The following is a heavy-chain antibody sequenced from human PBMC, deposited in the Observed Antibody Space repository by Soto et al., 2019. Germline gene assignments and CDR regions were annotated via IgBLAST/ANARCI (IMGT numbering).Heavy chain of an antibody. J-gene: IGHJ3*02. CDR3: AKSEVLDN. V-gene: IGHV5-51*01. Sequence: GESLKISCKGSGYSFTRHWIAWVRQKPGKGLEWMGIVYPGDSETRYSPAFQGQVTMSVDKSIDTAYLHWRSLKASDTAMYYCAKSEVLDNWGQGTMVTVSS. CDR2: VYPGDSET. CDR1: GYSFTRHW.